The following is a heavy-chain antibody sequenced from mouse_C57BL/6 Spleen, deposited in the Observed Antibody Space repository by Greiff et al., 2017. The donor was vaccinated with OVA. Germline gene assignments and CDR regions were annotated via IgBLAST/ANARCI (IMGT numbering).Heavy chain of an antibody. CDR3: AREDGSSYWYFDV. CDR2: IHPNSGST. CDR1: GYTFTSYW. D-gene: IGHD1-1*01. Sequence: QVQLQQPGAELVKPGASVKLSCKASGYTFTSYWMHWVKQRPGQGLEWIGMIHPNSGSTNYNEKFKSKATLTVDTSSSTAYMQLSSLTSEDSAVYYCAREDGSSYWYFDVWGTGTTVTVSS. J-gene: IGHJ1*03. V-gene: IGHV1-64*01.